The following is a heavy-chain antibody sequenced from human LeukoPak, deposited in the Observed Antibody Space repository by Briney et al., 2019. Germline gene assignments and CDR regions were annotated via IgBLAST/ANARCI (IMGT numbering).Heavy chain of an antibody. Sequence: GGSLRLSCAASGFTFSSYAMSWVRQAPGKGLEWVSAISGSGGSTYYADSVKGRFTISRDNSKNTLYLQMGSLRAEGMAVYYCARLISYGHYYFDYWGQGTLVTVSS. D-gene: IGHD5-18*01. CDR2: ISGSGGST. V-gene: IGHV3-23*01. CDR1: GFTFSSYA. CDR3: ARLISYGHYYFDY. J-gene: IGHJ4*02.